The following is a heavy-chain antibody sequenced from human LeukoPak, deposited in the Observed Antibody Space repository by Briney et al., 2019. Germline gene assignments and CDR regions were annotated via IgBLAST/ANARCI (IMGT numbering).Heavy chain of an antibody. CDR2: INPAGGGT. Sequence: ASVKVSCKASGYTFTDYYIHWVRQAPGQGLEWMGWINPAGGGTNYAQNFQGRVTMTSDTSISTAYMELSSLTSDDTAVYYCARDLNPGGATPHDYWGQGTLVTVSS. D-gene: IGHD1-26*01. CDR3: ARDLNPGGATPHDY. J-gene: IGHJ4*02. V-gene: IGHV1-2*02. CDR1: GYTFTDYY.